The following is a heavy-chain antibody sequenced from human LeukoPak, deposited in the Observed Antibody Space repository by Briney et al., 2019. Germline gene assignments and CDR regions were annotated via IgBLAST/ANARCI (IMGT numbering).Heavy chain of an antibody. CDR1: GYSFTSYW. D-gene: IGHD2-2*02. V-gene: IGHV5-51*01. J-gene: IGHJ3*02. Sequence: GESLKISCKGSGYSFTSYWIGWVRQMPGKGLEWMGIIYPGDSDTRYSPSFQGQVTISADKSISTAYLQWSSLKASDTAIYYCARQPAHCSSTSCYTTPDAFDIWGQGTMVTVPS. CDR3: ARQPAHCSSTSCYTTPDAFDI. CDR2: IYPGDSDT.